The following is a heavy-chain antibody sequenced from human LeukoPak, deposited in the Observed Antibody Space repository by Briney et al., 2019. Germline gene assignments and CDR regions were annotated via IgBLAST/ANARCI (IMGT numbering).Heavy chain of an antibody. CDR3: ASSCDYENSGYHRPPAY. D-gene: IGHD3-22*01. CDR2: IYSSGNTQYGGP. V-gene: IGHV3-53*04. J-gene: IGHJ4*02. Sequence: PGGSLRLSCAASGFDVVINYMSWVRQAPGKGLEWVSVIYSSGNTQYGGPYYADSVKGRFTISRHNSDNTLYLDMNSLTAEDTAVYYCASSCDYENSGYHRPPAYWGQGTLVTVSA. CDR1: GFDVVINY.